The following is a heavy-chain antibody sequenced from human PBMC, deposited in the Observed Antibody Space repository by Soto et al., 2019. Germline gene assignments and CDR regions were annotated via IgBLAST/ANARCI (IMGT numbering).Heavy chain of an antibody. CDR3: AREDGWYDAFDI. D-gene: IGHD6-19*01. J-gene: IGHJ3*02. CDR1: GFTFSSYA. V-gene: IGHV3-30-3*01. Sequence: GGSLRLSWAASGFTFSSYAMHWVRQAPGKGLEWVAVISYDGSNKYYADSVKGRFTISRDNSKNTLYLQMNSLRAEDTAVYYCAREDGWYDAFDIWGQGTMVTVSS. CDR2: ISYDGSNK.